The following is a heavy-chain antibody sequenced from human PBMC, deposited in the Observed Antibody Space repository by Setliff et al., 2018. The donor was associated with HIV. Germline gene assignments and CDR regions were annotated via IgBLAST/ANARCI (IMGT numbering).Heavy chain of an antibody. J-gene: IGHJ6*03. D-gene: IGHD3-10*01. Sequence: PSETLSLTCTVSGGSIRSTSYYWGWIRQPPGKGLEWIGGIYYSGSTYYNPSLKSRVTISVDLSKKQISLKLSAVTAADTAVFYCARGSAGGMDVWGKGTTVTVSS. CDR2: IYYSGST. V-gene: IGHV4-39*07. CDR1: GGSIRSTSYY. CDR3: ARGSAGGMDV.